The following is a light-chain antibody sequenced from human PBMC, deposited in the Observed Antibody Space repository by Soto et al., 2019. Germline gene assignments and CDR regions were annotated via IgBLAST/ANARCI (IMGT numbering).Light chain of an antibody. CDR2: DAS. V-gene: IGKV3-11*01. J-gene: IGKJ4*01. CDR1: QSVSSY. Sequence: EIVLTQSPATLSLSPGERATLSCRASQSVSSYLAWYQQKPGQAPRLLIYDASNRATGIPARFSGSGSGTDFTRTISSLEPEDFGVYYCQQRSNWPLAFGGGTKVDIK. CDR3: QQRSNWPLA.